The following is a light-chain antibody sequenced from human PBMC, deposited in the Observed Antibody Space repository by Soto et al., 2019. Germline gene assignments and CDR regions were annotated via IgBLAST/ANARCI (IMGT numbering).Light chain of an antibody. CDR2: XAS. Sequence: IKITQSPSSLSASVGHRVTITCQAIHNIYDYLNFYQEKPGKAPKXXICXASNLEPVVPSRFSGSGRGTDFTFTISNLQPESVATYCCQQYEDILTVGQGTRLEIK. CDR1: HNIYDY. CDR3: QQYEDILT. J-gene: IGKJ5*01. V-gene: IGKV1-33*01.